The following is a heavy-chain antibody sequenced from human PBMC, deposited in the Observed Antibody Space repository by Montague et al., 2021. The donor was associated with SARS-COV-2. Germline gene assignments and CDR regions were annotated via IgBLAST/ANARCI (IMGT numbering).Heavy chain of an antibody. CDR2: INHGGST. CDR1: DGSLSSFY. Sequence: SETLSLTCAVSDGSLSSFYWNWVRQPPGKGLEWIGEINHGGSTYYNPSLKSRVTISVDTSKNQFSLRLNSVTAADTAVYYCARVFPRWLQFDPYFDYWGQGTLVTVSS. J-gene: IGHJ4*02. D-gene: IGHD5-24*01. CDR3: ARVFPRWLQFDPYFDY. V-gene: IGHV4-34*01.